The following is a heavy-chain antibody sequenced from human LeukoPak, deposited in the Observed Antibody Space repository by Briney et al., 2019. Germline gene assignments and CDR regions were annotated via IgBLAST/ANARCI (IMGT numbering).Heavy chain of an antibody. Sequence: ASVKVSCKASGGTFSSYAISWVRRAPGQGLEWMGGIIPIFGTEYYAQKFQGRVTITTDESTSTAYMELSSLRSEDTAVYYCARGLPYGDYRVGYMDAWGKGTTVTVSS. CDR3: ARGLPYGDYRVGYMDA. J-gene: IGHJ6*03. CDR2: IIPIFGTE. D-gene: IGHD4-17*01. CDR1: GGTFSSYA. V-gene: IGHV1-69*05.